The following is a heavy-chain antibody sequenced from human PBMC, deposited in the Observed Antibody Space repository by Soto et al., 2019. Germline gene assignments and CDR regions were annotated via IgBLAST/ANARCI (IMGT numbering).Heavy chain of an antibody. V-gene: IGHV4-61*08. CDR2: IYYSGIT. Sequence: SETLSLTCAVSGGSFGSSAYYWSWIRQPPGKGLELIGYIYYSGITNYNPSLKSRVTISVDTSKNQFSLKLSSVTAADTAIYYCARAAHTSGDSYYFGMDVWGQGTTVTVSS. CDR1: GGSFGSSAYY. CDR3: ARAAHTSGDSYYFGMDV. J-gene: IGHJ6*02. D-gene: IGHD6-19*01.